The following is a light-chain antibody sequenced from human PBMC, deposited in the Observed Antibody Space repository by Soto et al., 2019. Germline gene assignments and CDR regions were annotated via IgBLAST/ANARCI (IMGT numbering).Light chain of an antibody. J-gene: IGLJ1*01. CDR2: EVN. Sequence: LTQPPSASGSPGQSVTISCTGTSSDVGGYDYVSWYQQHPGKAPELIIYEVNKRPSGVPDRFSGSKSGNTASLTVSGLQAEDEADYYCNSYSGSNNFVVFGTGTKVNVL. CDR1: SSDVGGYDY. V-gene: IGLV2-8*01. CDR3: NSYSGSNNFVV.